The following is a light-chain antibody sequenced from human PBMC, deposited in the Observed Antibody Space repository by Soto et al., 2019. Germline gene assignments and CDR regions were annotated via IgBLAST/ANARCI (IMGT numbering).Light chain of an antibody. CDR1: QSLLFSSNNRNY. J-gene: IGKJ4*01. CDR2: WAS. CDR3: QQYYTTPPIS. V-gene: IGKV4-1*01. Sequence: DSLMTQSPDSLAVSLGERATINCTSSQSLLFSSNNRNYLAWYQQKAGQPPKLLIYWASSRESGVPDRFSGSGSGTDFTLTISSLQAEDVAVYYCQQYYTTPPISFGGGTKVDI.